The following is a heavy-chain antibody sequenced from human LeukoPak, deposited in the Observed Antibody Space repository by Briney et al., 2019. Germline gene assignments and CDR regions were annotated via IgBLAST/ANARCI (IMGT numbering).Heavy chain of an antibody. CDR1: GFTFSSDW. D-gene: IGHD6-6*01. CDR2: INSDGSTT. J-gene: IGHJ6*04. V-gene: IGHV3-74*01. CDR3: ARVSPSRYSSSSHTV. Sequence: GGSLRLSCAASGFTFSSDWMHWVRHAPGKGLVSVSRINSDGSTTRYADSVKGRFTISRDNAKNTLYLQMNSLTADDTAMYYCARVSPSRYSSSSHTVWGKGTTVTVSS.